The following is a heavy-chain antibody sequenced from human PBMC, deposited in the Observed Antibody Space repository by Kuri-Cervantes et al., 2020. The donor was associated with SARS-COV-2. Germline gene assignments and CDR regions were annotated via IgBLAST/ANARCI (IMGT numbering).Heavy chain of an antibody. CDR1: GFTFSSYW. Sequence: GGPLRLSCAASGFTFSSYWMSWVRQAPGKGLEWVANIKQDGSEKYYVDSVKGRFTISRDNAKNSLYLQMNSLRAEDTAVYYCAREEWLHIHDAFDIWGQGTMVTDSS. V-gene: IGHV3-7*04. CDR2: IKQDGSEK. J-gene: IGHJ3*02. CDR3: AREEWLHIHDAFDI. D-gene: IGHD5-24*01.